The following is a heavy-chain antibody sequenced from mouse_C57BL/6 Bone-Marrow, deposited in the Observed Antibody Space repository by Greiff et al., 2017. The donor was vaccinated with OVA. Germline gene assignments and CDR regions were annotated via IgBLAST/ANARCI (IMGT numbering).Heavy chain of an antibody. CDR2: IWTGGGT. CDR3: ARNLEAMMVTQFAY. V-gene: IGHV2-9-1*01. CDR1: GFSLTSYA. Sequence: VQLQESGPGLVAPSQSLSITCTVSGFSLTSYAISWVRQPPGKGLEWLGVIWTGGGTNYNSALKSRLSISKDNSKSQVFLKMNSLQTDDTARYYCARNLEAMMVTQFAYWGQGTLVTVSA. D-gene: IGHD2-3*01. J-gene: IGHJ3*01.